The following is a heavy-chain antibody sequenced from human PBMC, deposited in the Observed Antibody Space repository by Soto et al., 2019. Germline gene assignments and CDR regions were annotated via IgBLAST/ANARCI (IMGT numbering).Heavy chain of an antibody. V-gene: IGHV1-69*01. J-gene: IGHJ4*02. CDR2: IIPIFGTA. CDR3: ARDLAVAGTGPRGD. D-gene: IGHD6-19*01. CDR1: GGTFSSYA. Sequence: QVQLVQSGAEVKKPGSSVKVSCTASGGTFSSYAISWVRQAPGQGLEWMGGIIPIFGTANYAQKLQGRVTITADESTSTAYMELSSLRSEDTAVYYCARDLAVAGTGPRGDWGQGTLVTVSS.